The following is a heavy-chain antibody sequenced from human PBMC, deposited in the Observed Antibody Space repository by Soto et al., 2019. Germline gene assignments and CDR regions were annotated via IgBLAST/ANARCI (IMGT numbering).Heavy chain of an antibody. D-gene: IGHD4-4*01. CDR1: GYSFTGYY. CDR2: INPNSGGT. CDR3: ARQDYKPYGMDV. J-gene: IGHJ6*02. V-gene: IGHV1-2*02. Sequence: XSVKVSCPASGYSFTGYYMHWGRQAPGQGLEWMGWINPNSGGTNYAQKFQGRVTMTRDTSISTAYMELSRLRSDDTAVYYCARQDYKPYGMDVWGQRTTVTVSS.